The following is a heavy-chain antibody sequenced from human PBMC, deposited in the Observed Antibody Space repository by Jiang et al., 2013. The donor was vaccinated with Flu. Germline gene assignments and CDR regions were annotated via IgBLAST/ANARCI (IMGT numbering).Heavy chain of an antibody. CDR1: GYTFTSYD. J-gene: IGHJ5*02. Sequence: EVKKPGASVKVSCKASGYTFTSYDISWVRQAPGQGLEWMGRIIPILGIANYAQKFQGRVTITADKSTSTAYMELSSLRSEDTAVYYCARDRDGEILTGSSWFDPWGQGTLVTVSS. CDR2: IIPILGIA. CDR3: ARDRDGEILTGSSWFDP. D-gene: IGHD3-9*01. V-gene: IGHV1-69*04.